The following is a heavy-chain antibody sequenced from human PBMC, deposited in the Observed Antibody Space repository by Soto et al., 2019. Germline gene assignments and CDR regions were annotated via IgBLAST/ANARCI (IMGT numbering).Heavy chain of an antibody. Sequence: ASVKVSCKASGDTFTGYYMHWVRQAPGQGLEWMGWINPNSGGTNYAQKFQGWVTMTRDTSISTAYMELSRLRSDDTAVYYCARDRGLKQQLVRGMDVWGQGTTVTVSS. V-gene: IGHV1-2*04. D-gene: IGHD6-13*01. J-gene: IGHJ6*02. CDR1: GDTFTGYY. CDR3: ARDRGLKQQLVRGMDV. CDR2: INPNSGGT.